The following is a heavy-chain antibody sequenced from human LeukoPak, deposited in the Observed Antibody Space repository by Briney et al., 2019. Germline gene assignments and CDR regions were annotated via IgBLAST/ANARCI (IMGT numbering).Heavy chain of an antibody. J-gene: IGHJ5*02. Sequence: SETLSLTCTVSGGSISSYYWSWIRQPPGKGLEWIGYIYYSGSTNYNPSLKSRVTISVDTSKNQFSLKLSSVTAADTAVYYCARGHGDGYNFRWFDPWGQGTLVTVSS. CDR2: IYYSGST. V-gene: IGHV4-59*01. CDR1: GGSISSYY. D-gene: IGHD5-24*01. CDR3: ARGHGDGYNFRWFDP.